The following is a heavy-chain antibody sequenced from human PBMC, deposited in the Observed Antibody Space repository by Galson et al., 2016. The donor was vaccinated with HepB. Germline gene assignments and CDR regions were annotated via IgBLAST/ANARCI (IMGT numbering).Heavy chain of an antibody. V-gene: IGHV4-4*01. CDR3: ARSRPPPCGAGSCHTPVFDY. CDR2: IYHSGNT. CDR1: GDSITSAKW. Sequence: LSLTCAVSGDSITSAKWLSWLRQPPGKGLAWIGEIYHSGNTNYNPYLKSRVSMSVDKAKERFSLRLGSVTAADTAIYFCARSRPPPCGAGSCHTPVFDYWGQGTLVTVSS. J-gene: IGHJ4*02. D-gene: IGHD2-15*01.